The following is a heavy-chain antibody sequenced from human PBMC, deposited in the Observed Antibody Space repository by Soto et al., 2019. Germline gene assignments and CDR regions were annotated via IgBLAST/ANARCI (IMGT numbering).Heavy chain of an antibody. D-gene: IGHD2-8*02. CDR3: ARDRRLNPPRTGPTSYYYYGMDV. V-gene: IGHV1-18*04. CDR2: ISAYNGNT. J-gene: IGHJ6*02. Sequence: XSVKVPCKASGCSFTSCGIIWVRQAPGQGLEWMGWISAYNGNTNYAQKLQGRVTMTTDTSTSTAYMELRSLRSDDTAVYYCARDRRLNPPRTGPTSYYYYGMDVWGQGTTVTVSS. CDR1: GCSFTSCG.